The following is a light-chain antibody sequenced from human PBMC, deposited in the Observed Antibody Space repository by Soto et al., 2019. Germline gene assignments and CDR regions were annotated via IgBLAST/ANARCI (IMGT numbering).Light chain of an antibody. CDR3: MQALHTPYS. CDR2: LDS. J-gene: IGKJ2*01. CDR1: QSLLHRNGYSS. Sequence: DIVMTQSPLSLPVSPGEPASISCRSSQSLLHRNGYSSLDWYLQKPGQSPRLLIYLDSTRASGVPDQFSASGSGTVFTLKISRVEAEDVGIYYCMQALHTPYSFGQGTKLEI. V-gene: IGKV2-28*01.